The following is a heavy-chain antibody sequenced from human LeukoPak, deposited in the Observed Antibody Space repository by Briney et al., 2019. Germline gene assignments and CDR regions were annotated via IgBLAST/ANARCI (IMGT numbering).Heavy chain of an antibody. J-gene: IGHJ4*02. CDR1: GGSISSYY. Sequence: SETLSLTCTVSGGSISSYYWSWIRQPPGKGLEWIGYIYYSGSTNYNPSLKSRVTISVDTSKNQFSLKLTSVTAADTAVYYCARGSHYGDYGYWGQGTLVTVSS. V-gene: IGHV4-59*08. D-gene: IGHD4-17*01. CDR3: ARGSHYGDYGY. CDR2: IYYSGST.